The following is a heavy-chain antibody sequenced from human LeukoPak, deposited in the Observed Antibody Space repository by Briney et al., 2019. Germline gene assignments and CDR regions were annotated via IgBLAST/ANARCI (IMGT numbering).Heavy chain of an antibody. D-gene: IGHD1-7*01. CDR3: ARGGLELRSYDAFDI. V-gene: IGHV4-4*02. Sequence: GSLRLSCAASGFTFSSYWMIWVRQPPGKGLEWIGGIYYSGSTYYNPSLKSRVTISVDTSKNQFSLKLSSVTAADTAVYYCARGGLELRSYDAFDIWGQGTMVTVSS. J-gene: IGHJ3*02. CDR1: GFTFSSYW. CDR2: IYYSGST.